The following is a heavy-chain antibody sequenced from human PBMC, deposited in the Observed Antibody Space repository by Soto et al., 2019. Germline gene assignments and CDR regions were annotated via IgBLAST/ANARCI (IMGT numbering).Heavy chain of an antibody. Sequence: QVQLVQSGAEVKKPGSSVKVSCKASGGTFSSYTISWVRQAPGQGLEWMGRIIPILGIANYAQKFQGRVTITADKSTSTAYMELSSLRSEDTAVYYCAITWYTGTTMYNWFDPWGQGTLVTVSS. J-gene: IGHJ5*02. CDR2: IIPILGIA. CDR1: GGTFSSYT. D-gene: IGHD1-7*01. CDR3: AITWYTGTTMYNWFDP. V-gene: IGHV1-69*02.